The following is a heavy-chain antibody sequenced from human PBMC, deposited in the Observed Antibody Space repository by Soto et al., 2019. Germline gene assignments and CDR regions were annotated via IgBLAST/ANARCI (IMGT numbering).Heavy chain of an antibody. Sequence: GASVKVSCKASGYTFTSYGISWVRQAPGQGLEWMGWISAYNGNTNYAQKLQGRVTMTTDTSTSTAYMELRSLRSDDTAVYYCARVSSPPTWIQLWPVASWFDPWGQGILVTVSS. CDR1: GYTFTSYG. CDR3: ARVSSPPTWIQLWPVASWFDP. D-gene: IGHD5-18*01. J-gene: IGHJ5*02. CDR2: ISAYNGNT. V-gene: IGHV1-18*01.